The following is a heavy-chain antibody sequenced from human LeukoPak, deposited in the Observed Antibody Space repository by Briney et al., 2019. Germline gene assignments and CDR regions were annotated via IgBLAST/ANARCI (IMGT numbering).Heavy chain of an antibody. CDR2: ISDSGGVT. J-gene: IGHJ4*02. D-gene: IGHD2-15*01. CDR3: AKVRGRVVAPDFGYYFDY. Sequence: GGSLRLSCAASGFTFSTYAMSWVRQAPGKGLEGVSAISDSGGVTSYADFVRGRFTISRDNSRNTLYLQMNSLRADDTAIYYCAKVRGRVVAPDFGYYFDYRGQGTLVTVSS. V-gene: IGHV3-23*01. CDR1: GFTFSTYA.